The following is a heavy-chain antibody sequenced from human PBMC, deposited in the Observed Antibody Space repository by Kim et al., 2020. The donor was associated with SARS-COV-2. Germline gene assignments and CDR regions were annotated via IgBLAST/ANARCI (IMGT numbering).Heavy chain of an antibody. J-gene: IGHJ6*02. V-gene: IGHV5-51*01. Sequence: GESLKISCKGSGYSFTSYWIGWVRQMPGKGLEWMGIIYPGDSDTRYSPSFQGQVTISADKSISTAYLQWSSLKASDTAMYYCARRQFRSGWFYGMDVWGQGTTVTVSS. D-gene: IGHD6-19*01. CDR2: IYPGDSDT. CDR1: GYSFTSYW. CDR3: ARRQFRSGWFYGMDV.